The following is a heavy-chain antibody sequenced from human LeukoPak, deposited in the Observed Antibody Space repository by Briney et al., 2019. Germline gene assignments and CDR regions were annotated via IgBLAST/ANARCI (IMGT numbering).Heavy chain of an antibody. J-gene: IGHJ4*02. CDR3: AREDGDYDY. CDR1: GGSISSGDYY. V-gene: IGHV4-30-4*01. CDR2: IYYSGST. Sequence: SETLSLTCTVSGGSISSGDYYWSWIRQPPGTGLEWIGYIYYSGSTYYNPSLKSRVTISVDTSKNQFSLKLSSVTAADAAVYYCAREDGDYDYWGQGTLVTVSS. D-gene: IGHD4-17*01.